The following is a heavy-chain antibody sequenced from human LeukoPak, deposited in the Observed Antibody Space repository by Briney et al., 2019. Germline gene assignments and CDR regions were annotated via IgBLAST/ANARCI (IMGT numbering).Heavy chain of an antibody. CDR2: ISGSGGST. V-gene: IGHV3-23*01. CDR3: AKVYGSGSYQDY. Sequence: PGGSLRLSCAASGFTFSSYAMSWVRRAPGKGLEWVSAISGSGGSTYYADSVKGRFTISRDNSKNTLYLQMNSLRAEDTAVYYCAKVYGSGSYQDYWGQGTLVTVSS. CDR1: GFTFSSYA. D-gene: IGHD3-10*01. J-gene: IGHJ4*02.